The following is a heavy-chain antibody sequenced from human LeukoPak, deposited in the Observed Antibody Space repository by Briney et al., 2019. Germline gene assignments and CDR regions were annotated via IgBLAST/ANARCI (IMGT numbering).Heavy chain of an antibody. D-gene: IGHD5-18*01. J-gene: IGHJ4*02. CDR2: INPSGGST. Sequence: ASVKVSCKASGYTFTSYYMHWVRQASGQGLEWMGIINPSGGSTSYAQKFQGRVTMTRDTSTSTVYMGLSSLRSEDTAVYYCARDDVDTTFDYWGQGTLVTVSS. CDR3: ARDDVDTTFDY. CDR1: GYTFTSYY. V-gene: IGHV1-46*01.